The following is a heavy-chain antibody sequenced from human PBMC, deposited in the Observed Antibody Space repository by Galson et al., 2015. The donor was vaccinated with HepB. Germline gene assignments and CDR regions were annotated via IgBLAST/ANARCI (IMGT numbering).Heavy chain of an antibody. CDR2: IIPIFGTA. D-gene: IGHD5-18*01. J-gene: IGHJ4*02. V-gene: IGHV1-69*13. CDR1: GGTFSSYA. CDR3: ARDEDTAMINFDY. Sequence: SVKVSCKASGGTFSSYAISWVRQAPGQGLEWMGGIIPIFGTANYAQKFQGRVTITADESTSTAYMELSSLRSEDTAVYYCARDEDTAMINFDYWGQGTLVTVSS.